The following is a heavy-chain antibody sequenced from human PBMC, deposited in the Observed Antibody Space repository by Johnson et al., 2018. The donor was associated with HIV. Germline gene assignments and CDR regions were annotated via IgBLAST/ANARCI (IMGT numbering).Heavy chain of an antibody. CDR3: ARVVVVTAKGAFDI. V-gene: IGHV3-66*01. CDR2: IYSGGST. J-gene: IGHJ3*02. D-gene: IGHD2-21*02. Sequence: VQLVESGGGLVKPGGSLRLSCAASGFTFSDYYMSWVRQAPGKGLEWVSVIYSGGSTYYADSVKGRFTISRDNSKNTLYLQMNSLRAEDTAVYYCARVVVVTAKGAFDIWGQGTMVTVSS. CDR1: GFTFSDYY.